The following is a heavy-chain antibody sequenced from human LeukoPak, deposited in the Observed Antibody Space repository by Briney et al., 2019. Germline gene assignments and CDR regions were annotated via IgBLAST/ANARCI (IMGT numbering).Heavy chain of an antibody. Sequence: PGGSLRLSCAASGFTFSSYSMNWVRQAPGKGLEWVSSISSSSSYIYYADSVKGRFTISRDNAKNSLCLQMNSLRAEDTAVYYCARDPTPTGPRAMHYYGSGSYRPDDAFDIWGQGTMVTVSS. J-gene: IGHJ3*02. V-gene: IGHV3-21*01. CDR3: ARDPTPTGPRAMHYYGSGSYRPDDAFDI. D-gene: IGHD3-10*01. CDR2: ISSSSSYI. CDR1: GFTFSSYS.